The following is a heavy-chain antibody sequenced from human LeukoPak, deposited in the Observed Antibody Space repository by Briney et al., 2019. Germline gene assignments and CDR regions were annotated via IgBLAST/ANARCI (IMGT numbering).Heavy chain of an antibody. Sequence: GSLRLSCAASGFTFSSYAMSWVRQAPGKGLEWIGEINHSGSTNYNPSLKSRVTISVDTSKNQFSLKLSSVTAADTAVYYCARGLFAISTSLLDYWGQGTLVTVSS. CDR1: GFTFSSYA. J-gene: IGHJ4*02. CDR2: INHSGST. V-gene: IGHV4-34*01. D-gene: IGHD2-2*01. CDR3: ARGLFAISTSLLDY.